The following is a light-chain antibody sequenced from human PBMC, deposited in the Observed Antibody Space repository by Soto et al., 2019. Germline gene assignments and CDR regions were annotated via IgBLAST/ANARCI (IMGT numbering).Light chain of an antibody. Sequence: IQLTQSPSALSASVGDRVTITCRASQGISSYLGWYQQKPGKAHNLLIYDAYTLHSGVPSRFSGGGSGTDFTFTISSLQPEDIATYYCQQYDNLPPLTFGGGTKVDIK. V-gene: IGKV1-9*01. J-gene: IGKJ4*01. CDR2: DAY. CDR3: QQYDNLPPLT. CDR1: QGISSY.